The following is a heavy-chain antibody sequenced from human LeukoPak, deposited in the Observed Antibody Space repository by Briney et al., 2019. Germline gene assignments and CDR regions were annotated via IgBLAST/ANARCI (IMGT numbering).Heavy chain of an antibody. J-gene: IGHJ5*02. D-gene: IGHD3-10*01. V-gene: IGHV4-39*07. Sequence: PSETLSLTCTVSGGSINSSNYYWGWIRQPPGKGLEWIGSIYYSGNTYYNPSLESRVTISVDTSKNQFSLKLSSVTAADTAVYYCARGSTVRGVRAAEWFDPWGQGTLVTVSS. CDR2: IYYSGNT. CDR1: GGSINSSNYY. CDR3: ARGSTVRGVRAAEWFDP.